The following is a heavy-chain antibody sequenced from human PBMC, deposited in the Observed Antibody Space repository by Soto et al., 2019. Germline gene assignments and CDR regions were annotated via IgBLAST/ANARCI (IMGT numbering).Heavy chain of an antibody. J-gene: IGHJ6*03. CDR1: GFTFSSYG. CDR2: IWYDGSNK. D-gene: IGHD3-10*01. V-gene: IGHV3-33*01. Sequence: QVQLVESGGGVVQPGRSLRLSCAASGFTFSSYGMHWVRQAPGKGLEWVAVIWYDGSNKYYADSVKGRFTISRDNSKNTLYLQKNSLRAEDTAVYYCARFSAYYMDVWGKGTTVTVSS. CDR3: ARFSAYYMDV.